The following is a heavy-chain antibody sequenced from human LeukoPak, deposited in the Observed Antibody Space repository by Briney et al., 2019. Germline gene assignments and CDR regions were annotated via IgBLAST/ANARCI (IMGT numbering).Heavy chain of an antibody. Sequence: PGGSLRLSCAASGFTFSDYWMHWVRQAPGKGLEWVSYISSSGSTMYYADSVKGRFTISRDNAKNSLYPQMNSLRAEDTAVYYCAELGITMIGGVWGKGTTVTISS. CDR1: GFTFSDYW. CDR2: ISSSGSTM. J-gene: IGHJ6*04. CDR3: AELGITMIGGV. D-gene: IGHD3-10*02. V-gene: IGHV3-11*04.